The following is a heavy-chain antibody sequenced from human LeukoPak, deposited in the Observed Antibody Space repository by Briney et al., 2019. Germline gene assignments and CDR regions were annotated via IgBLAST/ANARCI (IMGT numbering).Heavy chain of an antibody. CDR3: AKKTMIVVVTPLDY. D-gene: IGHD3-22*01. J-gene: IGHJ4*02. Sequence: GGSLRLSCAASGFTFSSYAMSWVRQAPGKGLEWVSAISGSGGSTYYADSVKGRFTISRDNSKNTLYLQMNSLRAEATAVYYCAKKTMIVVVTPLDYWGQGTLVTVSS. V-gene: IGHV3-23*01. CDR2: ISGSGGST. CDR1: GFTFSSYA.